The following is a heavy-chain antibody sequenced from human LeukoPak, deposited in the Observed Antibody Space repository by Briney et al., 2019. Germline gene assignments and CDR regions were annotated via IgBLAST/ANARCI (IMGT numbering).Heavy chain of an antibody. V-gene: IGHV1-46*01. CDR2: INPSGGST. Sequence: ASVKVSCKASGYTFTNYYIHWVRQAPGQGLEWMGMINPSGGSTIYTQKFQARVTETRDTSTSTVYMELSSLRSEDTAVYYCARSRGTYFDYWGQGTLVTVSS. CDR1: GYTFTNYY. D-gene: IGHD1-26*01. J-gene: IGHJ4*02. CDR3: ARSRGTYFDY.